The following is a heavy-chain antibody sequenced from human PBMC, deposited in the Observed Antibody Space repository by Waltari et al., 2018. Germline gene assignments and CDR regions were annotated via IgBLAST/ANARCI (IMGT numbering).Heavy chain of an antibody. V-gene: IGHV3-74*01. CDR1: GFTFSSHL. Sequence: EVQMVESGGGLVQPGGSLRLSCAASGFTFSSHLMHWVRQGPGKGLVWVAGMNDDGSRTAYADSVKGRVTISRDNAKNILYLEMSSLTAEDTAVYYCGRESTTDWYVDHWGQGTLVTVSS. D-gene: IGHD3-9*01. CDR2: MNDDGSRT. J-gene: IGHJ4*02. CDR3: GRESTTDWYVDH.